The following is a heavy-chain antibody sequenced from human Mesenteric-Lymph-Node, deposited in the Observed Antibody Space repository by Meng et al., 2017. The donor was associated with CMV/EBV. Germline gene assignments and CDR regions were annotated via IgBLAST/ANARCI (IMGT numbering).Heavy chain of an antibody. D-gene: IGHD3-3*01. Sequence: GGSLRLSCAASGFTFSSYSMNWVRQAPGKGLEWVSSISSSSSYIYYADSVKGRFTISRDNAKNSLYLQMNSLRAEDTAVYYCARTYYDFWSGYSYDCCDAFDIWGQGTMVTVSS. CDR2: ISSSSSYI. CDR3: ARTYYDFWSGYSYDCCDAFDI. J-gene: IGHJ3*02. V-gene: IGHV3-21*01. CDR1: GFTFSSYS.